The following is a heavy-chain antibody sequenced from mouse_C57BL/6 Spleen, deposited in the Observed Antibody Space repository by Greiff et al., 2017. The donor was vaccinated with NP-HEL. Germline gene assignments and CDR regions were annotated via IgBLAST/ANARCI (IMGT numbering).Heavy chain of an antibody. D-gene: IGHD2-1*01. CDR1: GYSITSGYY. CDR3: ARVEGNYWYFDV. V-gene: IGHV3-6*01. Sequence: VQLKESGPGLVKPSQSLSLTCSVTGYSITSGYYWNWIRQFPGNKLEWMGYISYDGSNNYNPSLKNRISITRDTSKNQFFLKLNSVTTEDTATYYCARVEGNYWYFDVGGTGTTVTVPS. J-gene: IGHJ1*03. CDR2: ISYDGSN.